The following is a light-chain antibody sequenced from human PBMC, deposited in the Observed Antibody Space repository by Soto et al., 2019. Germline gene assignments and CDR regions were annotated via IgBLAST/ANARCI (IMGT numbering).Light chain of an antibody. V-gene: IGLV1-47*01. Sequence: QSVLTQPPSASGTPGQGGTISCSGSTSNIGSNYVYWYQQLPRTAPKLLIYRNNQRPSGVPDRFSGSKSGTSASLAISGLRSDDEADYFCATRDDTLNGFYVFGTGTKVTAL. CDR1: TSNIGSNY. J-gene: IGLJ1*01. CDR3: ATRDDTLNGFYV. CDR2: RNN.